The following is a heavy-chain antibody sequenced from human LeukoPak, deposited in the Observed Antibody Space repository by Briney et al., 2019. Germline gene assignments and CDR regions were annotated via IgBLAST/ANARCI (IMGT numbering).Heavy chain of an antibody. CDR3: ARDSSSSWDSYYYYYYMDV. V-gene: IGHV1-69*01. CDR2: IIPIFGTA. D-gene: IGHD6-13*01. J-gene: IGHJ6*03. Sequence: SSVKVSCKASGGTFSSYAISWVRQAPGQGLEWMGGIIPIFGTANYAQKFQGRVTITADESTSTAYMELSSLRFEDTAVYYCARDSSSSWDSYYYYYYMDVWGKGTTVTVSS. CDR1: GGTFSSYA.